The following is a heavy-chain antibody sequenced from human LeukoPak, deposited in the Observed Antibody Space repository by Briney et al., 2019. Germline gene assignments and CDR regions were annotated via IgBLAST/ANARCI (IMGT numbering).Heavy chain of an antibody. J-gene: IGHJ4*02. Sequence: GESLKISRKGSGYSFTSYWIAWARQMPGKGLEWMGIIYAGDSDTRMGIIYAGDSDIRCSPSFEGQVTISADESTSTAYLQWSSLKASDTAMYCCARLDDYSNPDYWGQGTLVTVSS. CDR1: GYSFTSYW. V-gene: IGHV5-51*03. CDR3: ARLDDYSNPDY. CDR2: IYAGDSDI. D-gene: IGHD4-11*01.